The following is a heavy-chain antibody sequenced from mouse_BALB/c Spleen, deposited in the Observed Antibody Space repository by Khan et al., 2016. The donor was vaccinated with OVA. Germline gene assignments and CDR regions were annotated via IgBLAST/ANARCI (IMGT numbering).Heavy chain of an antibody. J-gene: IGHJ2*01. V-gene: IGHV3-8*02. Sequence: EVQLQVSGPSLVKPSQTLSLTCSVTGDSITSGYWNWIRKFPGNKLEYMGYINYSGSTYYNPSLKSRISITRDTSKNQYYLQLNSVTSEDTATYYCARWNYRYDGYFDYWGQGTTLTVSS. CDR3: ARWNYRYDGYFDY. CDR1: GDSITSGY. D-gene: IGHD2-14*01. CDR2: INYSGST.